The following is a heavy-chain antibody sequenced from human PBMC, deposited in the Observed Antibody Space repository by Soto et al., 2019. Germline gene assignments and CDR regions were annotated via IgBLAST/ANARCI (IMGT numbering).Heavy chain of an antibody. V-gene: IGHV3-74*01. Sequence: EVQLVESGGGLVQPGGSLRLSCADSGFSFSSYWMHWVRQGPGKGLVWVSRINTDGSSTNYADSVNGRFTISRDNVKNTLYLQMNSLRAEDTAVYYCARSPGGYYIDWGQGTMVTVSS. CDR2: INTDGSST. CDR1: GFSFSSYW. D-gene: IGHD3-10*01. J-gene: IGHJ3*01. CDR3: ARSPGGYYID.